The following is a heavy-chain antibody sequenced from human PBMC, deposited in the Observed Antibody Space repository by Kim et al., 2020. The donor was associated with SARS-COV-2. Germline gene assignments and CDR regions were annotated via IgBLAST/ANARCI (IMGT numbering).Heavy chain of an antibody. V-gene: IGHV1-24*01. J-gene: IGHJ6*02. CDR3: ATVASFYYYYGMDV. Sequence: AQKFQGRVTMTEDTSTDTAYMELSSLRSEDTAVYYCATVASFYYYYGMDVWGQGTTVTVSS.